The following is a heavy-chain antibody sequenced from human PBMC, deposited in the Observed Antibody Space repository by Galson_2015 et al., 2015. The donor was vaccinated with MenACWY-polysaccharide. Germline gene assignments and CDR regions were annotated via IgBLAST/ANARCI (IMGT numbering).Heavy chain of an antibody. CDR1: GGSISTYY. CDR2: SYNSGST. Sequence: ETLSLTCTVSGGSISTYYWSWIRQPPGRGLEWIGCSYNSGSTNYNPSLKSRVTVSVDTSKNQFSLRLSSVTAADTAVYYCAATRQWLAFDYWGQGFLVPVSS. J-gene: IGHJ4*02. V-gene: IGHV4-59*12. CDR3: AATRQWLAFDY. D-gene: IGHD6-19*01.